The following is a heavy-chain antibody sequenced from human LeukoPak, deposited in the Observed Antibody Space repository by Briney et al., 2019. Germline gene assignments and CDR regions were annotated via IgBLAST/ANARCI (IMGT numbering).Heavy chain of an antibody. CDR1: GYTFTGYY. CDR3: ARGGCSGGSWDGGFWFDP. D-gene: IGHD2-15*01. J-gene: IGHJ5*02. CDR2: ISPNSGGT. Sequence: ASVKVSCKASGYTFTGYYMHWVRQAPGQGLEWMGWISPNSGGTNYAQKFQGWVTMTRDTSISTAYMERSMLRSDDTAVYYGARGGCSGGSWDGGFWFDPWGLGTLVTVPS. V-gene: IGHV1-2*04.